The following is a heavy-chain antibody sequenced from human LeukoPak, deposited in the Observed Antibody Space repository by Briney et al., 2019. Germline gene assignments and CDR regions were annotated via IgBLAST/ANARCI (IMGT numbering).Heavy chain of an antibody. CDR3: ARILKIGYYGSGSYGSWFDP. CDR2: IYYSGST. J-gene: IGHJ5*02. CDR1: GGSISSYY. V-gene: IGHV4-59*12. D-gene: IGHD3-10*01. Sequence: SETLSLTCTVSGGSISSYYWSWIRQPPGKGLEWIGYIYYSGSTNYNPSLKSRVTISVDTSKNQFSLKLTSVTAADTAVYYCARILKIGYYGSGSYGSWFDPWGQGTLVTVSS.